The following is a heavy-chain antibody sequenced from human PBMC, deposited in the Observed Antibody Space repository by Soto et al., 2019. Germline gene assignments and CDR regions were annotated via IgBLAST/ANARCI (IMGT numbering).Heavy chain of an antibody. CDR1: GYNFAGYW. CDR2: IYPSDSDT. J-gene: IGHJ4*02. V-gene: IGHV5-51*01. CDR3: ARGGVSTRTFDY. D-gene: IGHD3-10*01. Sequence: PGESLKISCKGSGYNFAGYWIAWVRQMPGKGLGLMGIIYPSDSDTRYRPSFQGQVTMSADKSISSAYLQWSSLRASDTAMYYCARGGVSTRTFDYWGQGTPVTVSS.